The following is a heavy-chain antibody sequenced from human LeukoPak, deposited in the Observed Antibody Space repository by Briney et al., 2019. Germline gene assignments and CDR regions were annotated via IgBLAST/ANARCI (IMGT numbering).Heavy chain of an antibody. CDR1: GGTLISYA. D-gene: IGHD3-10*01. J-gene: IGHJ6*03. CDR3: ARINLVRGVYHYMDI. V-gene: IGHV1-69*13. Sequence: ASVKVSCKASGGTLISYAISWVRQAPGQGLEWMGGIIPIFGTASYAQNFQGRVTITADESTNTAFMELSSLRFEDTAVYFCARINLVRGVYHYMDIWGKGTTVTVSS. CDR2: IIPIFGTA.